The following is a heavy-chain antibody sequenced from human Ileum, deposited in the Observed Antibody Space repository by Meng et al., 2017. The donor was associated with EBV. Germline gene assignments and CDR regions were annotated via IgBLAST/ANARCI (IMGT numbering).Heavy chain of an antibody. CDR2: ISGSGGDT. Sequence: VGLLESGGGLVQPGGSLRDSCAASGFTFSIYDMTWVRQAPGKGLEWVSSISGSGGDTYYADSVKGRFTIARDNSKNTLYLQMDSLRAEDTAVYYCGKDDERVRGPEPWGQGTLVTVSS. D-gene: IGHD1-14*01. CDR3: GKDDERVRGPEP. V-gene: IGHV3-23*01. CDR1: GFTFSIYD. J-gene: IGHJ4*02.